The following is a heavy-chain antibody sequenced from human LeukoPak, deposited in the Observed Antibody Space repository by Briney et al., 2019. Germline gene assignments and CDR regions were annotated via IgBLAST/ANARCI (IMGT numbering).Heavy chain of an antibody. CDR2: MSAYNGNT. D-gene: IGHD6-19*01. Sequence: ASVKVSCKASGYTFTSCGISWVRQAPGQGLERMGWMSAYNGNTNYAQKLQGRATMTTDTSTSTAYMELRSLRSDDTAVYYCARDSSSAVAGTLWFDPWGQGTLVTVSS. CDR1: GYTFTSCG. J-gene: IGHJ5*02. CDR3: ARDSSSAVAGTLWFDP. V-gene: IGHV1-18*01.